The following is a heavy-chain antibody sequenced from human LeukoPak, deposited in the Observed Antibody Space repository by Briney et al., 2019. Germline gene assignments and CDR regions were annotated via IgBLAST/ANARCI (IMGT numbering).Heavy chain of an antibody. Sequence: ASVKVSCKASGGTFSSYAISWVRQAPGQGLEWMGGIIPIFGTANHAQKFQCRVTITADESTSTAYMELSSLRSEDTAVYYCARGYIVGVPWGDNWFDPWGQGTLVTVSS. V-gene: IGHV1-69*13. J-gene: IGHJ5*02. CDR1: GGTFSSYA. CDR2: IIPIFGTA. CDR3: ARGYIVGVPWGDNWFDP. D-gene: IGHD1-26*01.